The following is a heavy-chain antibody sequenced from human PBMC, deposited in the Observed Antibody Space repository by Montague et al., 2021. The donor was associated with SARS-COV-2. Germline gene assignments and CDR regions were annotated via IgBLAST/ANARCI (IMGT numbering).Heavy chain of an antibody. D-gene: IGHD1-1*01. CDR2: IGYSASS. V-gene: IGHV4-39*01. CDR3: AGYGVGTWLGS. Sequence: SETLSLTCTVPGAYIGSSFSYWGWIRQPPGKGLEWNGSIGYSASSFYNPSLRSRVTISEDTSRNQFSLKVTSVTAADTAVYYCAGYGVGTWLGSWGPGTLVTVSS. CDR1: GAYIGSSFSY. J-gene: IGHJ5*01.